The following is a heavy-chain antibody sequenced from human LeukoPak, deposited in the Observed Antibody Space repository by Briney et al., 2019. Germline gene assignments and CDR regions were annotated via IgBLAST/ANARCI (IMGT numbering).Heavy chain of an antibody. J-gene: IGHJ5*02. Sequence: SETLSLTCAVYGGSFSDYYGSWIRQPPGKGLEWIGYIYYSGSTNYNPSLKSRVTISVDTSKNQFSLKLSSVTAADTAVYYCARVSSKPPHIWFDPWGQGTLVTVSS. CDR3: ARVSSKPPHIWFDP. CDR1: GGSFSDYY. V-gene: IGHV4-59*01. D-gene: IGHD4-11*01. CDR2: IYYSGST.